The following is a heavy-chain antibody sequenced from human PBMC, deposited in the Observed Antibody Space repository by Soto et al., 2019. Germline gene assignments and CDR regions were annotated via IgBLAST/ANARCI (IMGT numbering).Heavy chain of an antibody. CDR2: ISSSSYT. V-gene: IGHV3-11*06. D-gene: IGHD1-7*01. J-gene: IGHJ4*02. Sequence: GWSLRLSCAASGFTFIDYYMSWIRQAPGKGLEWVSYISSSSYTNYADSVKGRFTISRDNAKNSLYLQMNSLRAEDTAVYYCARGSSTGTTSYWGQGTLVTVSS. CDR3: ARGSSTGTTSY. CDR1: GFTFIDYY.